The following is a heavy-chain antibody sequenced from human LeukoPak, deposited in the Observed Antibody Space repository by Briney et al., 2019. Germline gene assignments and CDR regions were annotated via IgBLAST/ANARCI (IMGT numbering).Heavy chain of an antibody. CDR1: GGSVTDYTYY. CDR2: MYTSGST. Sequence: SETLSLTCTVSGGSVTDYTYYWSWIRQPAGQGLEWIGRMYTSGSTNYNPSLTGRVTISVDTSKNQFSLQLSSVTAADTAVYYCALTSVTAPRADYWGRGTLVTVPS. J-gene: IGHJ4*02. CDR3: ALTSVTAPRADY. D-gene: IGHD4-17*01. V-gene: IGHV4-61*02.